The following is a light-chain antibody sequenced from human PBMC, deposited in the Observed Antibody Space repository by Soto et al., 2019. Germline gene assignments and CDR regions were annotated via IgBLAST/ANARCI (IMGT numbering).Light chain of an antibody. CDR1: QSVSSCY. V-gene: IGKV3-20*01. CDR3: QQYSSSPWT. J-gene: IGKJ1*01. Sequence: EIVLTQSPGTLSLSPGERATLSCRASQSVSSCYLAWYQQKPGQAPRPLIYGASSRAIGIPDRFSGSGSGTDFTLTISRLEPEDFAVYYCQQYSSSPWTFGQGTKVEIK. CDR2: GAS.